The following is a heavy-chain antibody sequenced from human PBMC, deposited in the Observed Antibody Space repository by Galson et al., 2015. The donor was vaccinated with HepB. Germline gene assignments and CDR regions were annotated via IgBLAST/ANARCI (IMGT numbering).Heavy chain of an antibody. CDR3: AKDQLGMIWGPFDI. CDR1: GFSFDDYA. D-gene: IGHD3-16*01. V-gene: IGHV3-9*01. Sequence: SLRLSCAASGFSFDDYAMHWVRQAPGKGLEWISGISWNSGTIGYADSVKGRFTISRDNAQNSLYLQMDSLRAEDTALYYCAKDQLGMIWGPFDIWGQGTMVTVSS. CDR2: ISWNSGTI. J-gene: IGHJ3*02.